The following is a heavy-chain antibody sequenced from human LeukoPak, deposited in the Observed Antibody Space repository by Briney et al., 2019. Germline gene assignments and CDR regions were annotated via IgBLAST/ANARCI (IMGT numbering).Heavy chain of an antibody. CDR1: GFTFSRYW. D-gene: IGHD4-17*01. Sequence: GGSLRLSCAASGFTFSRYWMSWVRQAPGKGLEWVANIKQDESEKYYVDSVKGRFTISRDNSKNTVYLQMNSLRGEDTAVYYCATPYGDNADLFDYWGQGTLVTVSS. CDR2: IKQDESEK. CDR3: ATPYGDNADLFDY. J-gene: IGHJ4*02. V-gene: IGHV3-7*01.